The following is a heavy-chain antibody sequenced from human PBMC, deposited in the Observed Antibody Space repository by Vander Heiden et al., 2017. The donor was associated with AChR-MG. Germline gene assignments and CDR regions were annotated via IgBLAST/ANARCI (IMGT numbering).Heavy chain of an antibody. V-gene: IGHV1-3*01. CDR3: ARGYSSGRFDFQL. D-gene: IGHD6-25*01. CDR2: INAATGDT. J-gene: IGHJ1*01. CDR1: GYAFSTYT. Sequence: QVHLVQSGAEAKPPGASVKVSCKASGYAFSTYTIHWVRQAHGQRLEWMGWINAATGDTKYLQKFQGRVTITRDTPTETAYMELKRLRSDDTAVFYCARGYSSGRFDFQLWGQGTLVTVSS.